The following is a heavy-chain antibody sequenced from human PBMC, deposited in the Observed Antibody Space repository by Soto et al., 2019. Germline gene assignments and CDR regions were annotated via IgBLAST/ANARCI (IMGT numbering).Heavy chain of an antibody. CDR3: AKDARSSLTTLNPYDDDSSGYIDY. Sequence: EVQLVESGGGLVQPGRSLRLSCAASGFTFDDYAMHWVRQAPGKGLEWVSGISWNSGSIGYADSVKGRFTISRDNAKNSLYLQMNSLRAEDTALYYCAKDARSSLTTLNPYDDDSSGYIDYWGQGTLVTVSS. V-gene: IGHV3-9*01. CDR1: GFTFDDYA. CDR2: ISWNSGSI. D-gene: IGHD3-22*01. J-gene: IGHJ4*02.